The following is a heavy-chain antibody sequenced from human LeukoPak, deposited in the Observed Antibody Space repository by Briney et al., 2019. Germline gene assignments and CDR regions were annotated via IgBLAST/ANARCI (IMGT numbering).Heavy chain of an antibody. D-gene: IGHD3-10*01. CDR1: GGTFSSYA. Sequence: SVKVSCKASGGTFSSYAISWVRQAPGQGLEWMGGIIPIFGTANYAQKFQGRVTITADESTSTAYMELSSLRSDDTAVYYCAIAYGSESAFDIWGQGTMVTVSS. CDR2: IIPIFGTA. CDR3: AIAYGSESAFDI. J-gene: IGHJ3*02. V-gene: IGHV1-69*13.